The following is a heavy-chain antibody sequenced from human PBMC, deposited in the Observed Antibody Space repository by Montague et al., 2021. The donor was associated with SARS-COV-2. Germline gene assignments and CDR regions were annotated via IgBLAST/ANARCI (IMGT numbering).Heavy chain of an antibody. CDR1: GGSISNYF. D-gene: IGHD3-22*01. CDR3: ARVDTSGAGRS. Sequence: SETLSLTCTVSGGSISNYFWSWIRQPPGKGLEWVGYISYSGSTKYNPSLKSRVTISVDTARNQFSLKLSSVTAADTAVYYCARVDTSGAGRSWGQGTLVTVSS. V-gene: IGHV4-59*08. J-gene: IGHJ5*02. CDR2: ISYSGST.